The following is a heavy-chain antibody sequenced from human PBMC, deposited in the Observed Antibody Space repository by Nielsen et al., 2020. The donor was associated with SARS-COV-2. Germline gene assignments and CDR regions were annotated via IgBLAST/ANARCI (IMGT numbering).Heavy chain of an antibody. CDR2: IYYSGST. J-gene: IGHJ5*02. V-gene: IGHV4-31*03. CDR3: AGASDEARNPNWFDP. Sequence: SETLSLTCTVSGGSISSCGFYWSWIRQHPGKGLEWIGYIYYSGSTYYNPSLKSRLTMSVDTSKNQFSLKLSSVTAADTAVYYCAGASDEARNPNWFDPWGQGTQVTVSS. CDR1: GGSISSCGFY.